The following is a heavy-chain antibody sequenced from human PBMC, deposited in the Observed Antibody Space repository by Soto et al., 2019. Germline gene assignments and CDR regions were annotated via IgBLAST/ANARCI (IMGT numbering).Heavy chain of an antibody. Sequence: GGSLRLSCAASGFTFSRHAMSWVRQAPGKGLEWISVISGRGGVIYYAGSVKGAVTISRDNAKNMLYLQMNSLRAEETPIDYSATRHIGALADYFDYWRQRPLVTASS. D-gene: IGHD2-21*01. CDR3: ATRHIGALADYFDY. CDR1: GFTFSRHA. CDR2: ISGRGGVI. V-gene: IGHV3-23*01. J-gene: IGHJ4*02.